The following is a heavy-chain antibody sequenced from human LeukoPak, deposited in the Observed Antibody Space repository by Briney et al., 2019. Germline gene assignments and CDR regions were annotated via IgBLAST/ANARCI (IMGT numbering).Heavy chain of an antibody. CDR3: ASSGGRRYYFDY. CDR1: GGSVSSSGLY. J-gene: IGHJ4*02. Sequence: PSETLSLTCSVSGGSVSSSGLYWGWIRQPPGKGLEWIGSIYYSGTTYYNPSLKSRVTISVDTSKNQFSLKLSSVTAADTAVYYCASSGGRRYYFDYWGQGTMVTVSS. CDR2: IYYSGTT. V-gene: IGHV4-39*07. D-gene: IGHD2-15*01.